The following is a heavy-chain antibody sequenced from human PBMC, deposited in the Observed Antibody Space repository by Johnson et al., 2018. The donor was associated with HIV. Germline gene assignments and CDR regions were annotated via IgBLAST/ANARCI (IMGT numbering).Heavy chain of an antibody. Sequence: VQLVESGGGLVQPGGSLRLSCGASGSTVSGNYMSWVRQAPGNGLDWVSIIYSGVDTYYADSVQGRLPISRYNSNNTVNLQMNRLRVDDTAVYYCARDFRWLHAFDIWGQGTMVTVSA. J-gene: IGHJ3*02. CDR3: ARDFRWLHAFDI. CDR2: IYSGVDT. CDR1: GSTVSGNY. V-gene: IGHV3-66*01. D-gene: IGHD5-24*01.